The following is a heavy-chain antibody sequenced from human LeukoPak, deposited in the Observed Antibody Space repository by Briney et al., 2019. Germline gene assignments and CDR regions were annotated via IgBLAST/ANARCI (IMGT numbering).Heavy chain of an antibody. Sequence: SETLSLTCAVYGGFFSGYYWSWIRQPPSTALDLIGQINHNGSTNYNPSLKSRVTISVDTSKNQFSLKLSSVTAADTAVYYCARKKYYYDRGWFDPWGQGTLVTVSS. CDR2: INHNGST. CDR1: GGFFSGYY. D-gene: IGHD3-22*01. CDR3: ARKKYYYDRGWFDP. V-gene: IGHV4-34*01. J-gene: IGHJ5*02.